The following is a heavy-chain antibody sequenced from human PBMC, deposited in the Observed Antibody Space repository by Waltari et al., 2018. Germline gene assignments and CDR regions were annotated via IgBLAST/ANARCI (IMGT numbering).Heavy chain of an antibody. D-gene: IGHD2-15*01. CDR2: IHGSGRS. Sequence: QVQLQESGPGLVKPSGTLSVTCAVSGDSTSGSYWWSWVRQPPGKGLEWIGQIHGSGRSNYNPSLESRVTVSIDTSNNHFSLKVTSATAADTAVYYCARDRGRGLYLDSWGQGTLVTVSP. CDR1: GDSTSGSYW. CDR3: ARDRGRGLYLDS. V-gene: IGHV4-4*02. J-gene: IGHJ4*02.